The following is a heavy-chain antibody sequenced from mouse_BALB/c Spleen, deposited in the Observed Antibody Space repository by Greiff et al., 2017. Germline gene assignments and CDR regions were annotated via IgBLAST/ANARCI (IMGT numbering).Heavy chain of an antibody. CDR1: GFTFSSFG. D-gene: IGHD2-14*01. CDR3: ARNSRWDDYAMDY. CDR2: ISSGSSTI. V-gene: IGHV5-17*02. Sequence: EVHLVESGGGLVQPGGSRKLSCAASGFTFSSFGMHWVRQAPEKGLEWVAYISSGSSTIYYADTVKGRFTISRDNPKNTLFLQMTSLRSEDTAMYYCARNSRWDDYAMDYWGQGTSVTVSS. J-gene: IGHJ4*01.